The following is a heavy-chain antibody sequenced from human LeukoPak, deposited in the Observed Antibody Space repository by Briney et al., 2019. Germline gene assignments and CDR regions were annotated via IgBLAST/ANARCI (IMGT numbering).Heavy chain of an antibody. V-gene: IGHV1-69*04. J-gene: IGHJ4*02. D-gene: IGHD3-10*01. CDR1: GGTFSSYA. Sequence: ASVKVSCKASGGTFSSYAISWVRQAPGQGLEWMGRIIPILGIANYAQKFQGRVTITADKSTSTAYMELSSLRSEDTAVYYCARGRSSITMVREIDYWGQGTLVTVSS. CDR2: IIPILGIA. CDR3: ARGRSSITMVREIDY.